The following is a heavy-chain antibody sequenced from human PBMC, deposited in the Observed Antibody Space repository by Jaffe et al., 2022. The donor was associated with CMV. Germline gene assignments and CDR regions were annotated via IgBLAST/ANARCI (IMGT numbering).Heavy chain of an antibody. J-gene: IGHJ3*02. Sequence: EVQLVQSGAEVKKPGESLKISCKGSGYSFTSYWIGWVRQMPGKGLEWMGIIYPGDSDTRYSPSFQGQVTISADKSISTAYLQWSSLKASDTAMYYCASRNRGYDSSGYYYEGAFDIWGQGTMVTVSS. CDR3: ASRNRGYDSSGYYYEGAFDI. D-gene: IGHD3-22*01. V-gene: IGHV5-51*01. CDR1: GYSFTSYW. CDR2: IYPGDSDT.